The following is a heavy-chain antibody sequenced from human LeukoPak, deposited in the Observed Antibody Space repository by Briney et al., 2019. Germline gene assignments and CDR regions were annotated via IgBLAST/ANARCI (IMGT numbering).Heavy chain of an antibody. CDR3: AKDIRWVLQGWFDP. D-gene: IGHD1-26*01. V-gene: IGHV3-9*01. J-gene: IGHJ5*02. Sequence: SGGSLRLSCAASGFTFDDYAMHWVRQAPGNGLEWVSGISWNSGSIGYADSVKGRFTISRDNAKNSLYLQMNSLRAEDTALYYCAKDIRWVLQGWFDPWGQGTLVTVSS. CDR2: ISWNSGSI. CDR1: GFTFDDYA.